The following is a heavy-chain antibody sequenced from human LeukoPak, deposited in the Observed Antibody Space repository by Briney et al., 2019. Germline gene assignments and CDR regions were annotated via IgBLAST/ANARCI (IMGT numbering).Heavy chain of an antibody. J-gene: IGHJ4*02. CDR2: ISGSGGST. V-gene: IGHV3-23*01. CDR1: GFTFSSYA. Sequence: GGSLRLSCAASGFTFSSYAMSWVRQAPGKGLEWDSAISGSGGSTYYADSVKGRFTISRDNSKNTLYLQMNSLRAEDTAVYYCVKDYDFWSGYSGFDYWGQGTLVTVSS. D-gene: IGHD3-3*01. CDR3: VKDYDFWSGYSGFDY.